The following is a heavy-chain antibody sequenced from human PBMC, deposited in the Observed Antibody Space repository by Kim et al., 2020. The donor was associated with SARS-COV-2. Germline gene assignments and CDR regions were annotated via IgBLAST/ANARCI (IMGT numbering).Heavy chain of an antibody. CDR2: IGTAGDT. J-gene: IGHJ5*02. CDR3: ARGQTYYYGSGSLYSNWFDP. CDR1: GFTFSSYD. D-gene: IGHD3-10*01. V-gene: IGHV3-13*04. Sequence: GGSLRLSCPASGFTFSSYDMHWVRHATGKGLEWVSAIGTAGDTYSPGSVKGRFTISRENAKNSLYLQMNSLRAGDTAVYYCARGQTYYYGSGSLYSNWFDPWGQGTLVTVSS.